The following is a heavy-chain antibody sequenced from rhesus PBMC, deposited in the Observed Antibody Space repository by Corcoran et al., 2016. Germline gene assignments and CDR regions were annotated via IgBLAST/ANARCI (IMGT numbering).Heavy chain of an antibody. V-gene: IGHV4-169*02. CDR2: IYGSGSRT. CDR1: GGSISSSY. D-gene: IGHD6-25*01. CDR3: ARDVAAAGTGSPY. J-gene: IGHJ4*01. Sequence: QLQLQESGPGLVKPSETLSVTCAVSGGSISSSYWSWIRQAPWKGLEWIGYIYGSGSRTNSNPSLKSRVTLSVDTSKNQLSLKLSSVTTADTAEYYCARDVAAAGTGSPYWGQGVLVTVSS.